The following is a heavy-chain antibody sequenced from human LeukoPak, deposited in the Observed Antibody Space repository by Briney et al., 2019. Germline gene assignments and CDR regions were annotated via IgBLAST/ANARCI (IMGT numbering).Heavy chain of an antibody. J-gene: IGHJ3*02. V-gene: IGHV3-23*01. CDR2: ISGSGGRT. Sequence: PGGSLRLSCSASGFIFNNNDMSWVRQAPGKGLEWVSGISGSGGRTTYADSVKGRFIISRDNSKNTLYLQMNSLRAEDTALYYCAKVEMSAVNGAFDIWGQGTMVTVSS. CDR3: AKVEMSAVNGAFDI. D-gene: IGHD5-24*01. CDR1: GFIFNNND.